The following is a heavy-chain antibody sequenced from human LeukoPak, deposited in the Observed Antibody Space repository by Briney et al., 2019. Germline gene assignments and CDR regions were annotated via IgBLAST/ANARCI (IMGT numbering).Heavy chain of an antibody. D-gene: IGHD2-2*01. CDR3: AKDGVVVVATSVYYYYYGMDV. J-gene: IGHJ6*02. Sequence: SVKVSCKASGGTFSSYTISWVRQAPGQGLEWMGRIIPILNITDYAQNFQGKVTLTADKSTSTAYMELSTLRSEDTAVYYCAKDGVVVVATSVYYYYYGMDVWGQGTTVTVSS. V-gene: IGHV1-69*02. CDR1: GGTFSSYT. CDR2: IIPILNIT.